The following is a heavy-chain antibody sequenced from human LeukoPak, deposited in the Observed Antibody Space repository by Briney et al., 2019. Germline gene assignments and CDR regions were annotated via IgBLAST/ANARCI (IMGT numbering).Heavy chain of an antibody. V-gene: IGHV3-23*01. CDR3: AKTPATTRQFYFDY. J-gene: IGHJ4*02. Sequence: GGSLRLSCAASGFTFSSYAMNWVRQAPGKGLEWVLAISGSGGSTYYADSVKGRFTISRDNSKNTLYLQMNSLRAEDTAVYYCAKTPATTRQFYFDYWGQGTLVTVSS. CDR1: GFTFSSYA. CDR2: ISGSGGST. D-gene: IGHD1-7*01.